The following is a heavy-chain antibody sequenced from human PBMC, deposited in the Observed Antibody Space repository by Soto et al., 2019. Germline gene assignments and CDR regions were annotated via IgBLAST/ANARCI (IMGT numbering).Heavy chain of an antibody. V-gene: IGHV3-7*01. CDR3: ARGDTPMITGTDSFHI. CDR1: VFTFSRYW. Sequence: VGSLRLSCASSVFTFSRYWMNCVRHAPGKGLEWVANIKQDGTEKNYVDSVKGRFTISRDNARNSLYLQMDSLRAEDTAVYFCARGDTPMITGTDSFHIWGQRTMDTGS. CDR2: IKQDGTEK. D-gene: IGHD5-18*01. J-gene: IGHJ3*02.